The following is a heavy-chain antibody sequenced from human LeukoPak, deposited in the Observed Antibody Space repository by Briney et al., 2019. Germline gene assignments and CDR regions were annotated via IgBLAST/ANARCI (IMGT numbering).Heavy chain of an antibody. CDR2: IYTSGST. J-gene: IGHJ5*02. CDR3: ARGETTLFGVVIGP. V-gene: IGHV4-61*02. D-gene: IGHD3-3*01. CDR1: GGSISSGSYY. Sequence: PSKTLSLTCTVSGGSISSGSYYWSWIRHPAGKGLEWIGRIYTSGSTNYNPSLKSRVTISVDTSKNQFSLKLSSVTAADTAVYYCARGETTLFGVVIGPWGQGTLVTVSS.